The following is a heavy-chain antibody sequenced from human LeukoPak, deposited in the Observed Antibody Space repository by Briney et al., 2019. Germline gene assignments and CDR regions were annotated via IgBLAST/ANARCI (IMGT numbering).Heavy chain of an antibody. CDR1: GFTFSSYG. V-gene: IGHV3-33*06. D-gene: IGHD3-10*01. CDR3: AKGNVLLWFGEPPFDY. Sequence: GRSLRVSCAASGFTFSSYGMHWVRQAPGRGLEWVAVIWDDGSNKDYADSVKGRFTISRDNSKNTLYLQMNSLRAEDTAVYYCAKGNVLLWFGEPPFDYWGQGTLVTVSS. J-gene: IGHJ4*02. CDR2: IWDDGSNK.